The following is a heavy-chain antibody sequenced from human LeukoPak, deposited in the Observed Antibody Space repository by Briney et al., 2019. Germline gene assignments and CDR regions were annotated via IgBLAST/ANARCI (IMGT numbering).Heavy chain of an antibody. CDR1: GGTFSSYA. CDR2: IIPIFGTA. D-gene: IGHD3-10*01. Sequence: SVKVSCKASGGTFSSYAISWVRQAPGQGLEWMGGIIPIFGTANYAQKFQGRVTITADESTSTAYMELSSLRSEDTAVYYCASSGLPPYYYYYGMDVWGQGTTVTVSS. CDR3: ASSGLPPYYYYYGMDV. J-gene: IGHJ6*02. V-gene: IGHV1-69*13.